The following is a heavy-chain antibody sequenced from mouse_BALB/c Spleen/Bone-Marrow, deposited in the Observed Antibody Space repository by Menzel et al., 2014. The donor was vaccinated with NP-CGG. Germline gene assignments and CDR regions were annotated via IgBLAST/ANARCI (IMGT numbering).Heavy chain of an antibody. J-gene: IGHJ2*01. CDR3: ARDYDYDY. D-gene: IGHD2-4*01. Sequence: EVQVVESGGGLVQPGGSLKLSCAASGFTFSSYGMSWVRQTPDKRLELVATINGNGGSAYYPDSVKGRFTISRDNAKNTLYLQMSSLKSEDTAMYYCARDYDYDYWGQGTTLTVSS. CDR1: GFTFSSYG. CDR2: INGNGGSA. V-gene: IGHV5-6-3*01.